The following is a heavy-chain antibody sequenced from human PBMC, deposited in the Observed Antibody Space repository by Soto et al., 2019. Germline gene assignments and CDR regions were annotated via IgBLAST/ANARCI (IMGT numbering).Heavy chain of an antibody. CDR1: GVTFSSYA. CDR3: ATKSIRGYSYGYWDYYYGMDV. D-gene: IGHD5-18*01. V-gene: IGHV1-69*13. J-gene: IGHJ6*02. CDR2: IIPIFGTA. Sequence: GASVKVSCKASGVTFSSYAISWVRQAPGQGLEWMGGIIPIFGTANYAQKFQVRVTITADESTSTAYMELSSLRSEDTAVYYCATKSIRGYSYGYWDYYYGMDVWGQGTTVTVSS.